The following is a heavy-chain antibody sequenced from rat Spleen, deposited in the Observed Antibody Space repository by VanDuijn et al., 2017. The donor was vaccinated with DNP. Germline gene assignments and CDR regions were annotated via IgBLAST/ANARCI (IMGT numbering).Heavy chain of an antibody. V-gene: IGHV2-6*01. CDR2: MSSGGST. J-gene: IGHJ3*01. Sequence: QVQLKESGPGLVQSSQTLSLTCTVSGFSLSSYVVSWVRQPPGKGLEWIATMSSGGSTYYNSPLKSRLSISRDTSKSQVLLKMNRLQTEDTAMYFCARTDWFAYWGQGTLVTVSS. CDR3: ARTDWFAY. CDR1: GFSLSSYV.